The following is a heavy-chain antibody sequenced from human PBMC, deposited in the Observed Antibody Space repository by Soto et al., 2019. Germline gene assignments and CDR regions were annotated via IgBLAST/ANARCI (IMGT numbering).Heavy chain of an antibody. CDR3: AKRTVGWYFDL. V-gene: IGHV3-23*01. D-gene: IGHD4-17*01. CDR2: ISGSGGST. J-gene: IGHJ2*01. CDR1: GFTFSSYA. Sequence: EVQLLESGGGLVQPGGSLRLSCAASGFTFSSYAMNWVRQAPGKGLEWVSVISGSGGSTYYADAVKGRFTISRDNSKNTLYLQMNSLRAEDTAVYYCAKRTVGWYFDLWGRGTMVTVSS.